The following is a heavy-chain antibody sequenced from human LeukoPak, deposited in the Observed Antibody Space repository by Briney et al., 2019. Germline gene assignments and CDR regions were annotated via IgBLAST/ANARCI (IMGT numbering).Heavy chain of an antibody. D-gene: IGHD5-24*01. CDR1: GYTFTSYD. J-gene: IGHJ4*02. Sequence: ASVKVSCKASGYTFTSYDINWVRQATGQGLEWMGWMNPNSGNTGYAQKFQGRVTMTRNTSISTAYMELSSLRSEDTAVYYCARVPRRDGSADYWGQGTLVTVSS. V-gene: IGHV1-8*01. CDR2: MNPNSGNT. CDR3: ARVPRRDGSADY.